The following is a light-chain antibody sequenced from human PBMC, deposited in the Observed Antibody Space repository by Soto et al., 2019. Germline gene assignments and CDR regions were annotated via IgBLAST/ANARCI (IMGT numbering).Light chain of an antibody. Sequence: EIVLTQSPATLSLSPGERATLSCKTSQSTSSYLAWYQHRPGQTLRLLIYDVSNRATGIPARFSGSGSGTDFTLPISSLAPADFAVYYCEQRNRWPPVYTFGQGTK. J-gene: IGKJ2*01. CDR1: QSTSSY. V-gene: IGKV3-11*01. CDR2: DVS. CDR3: EQRNRWPPVYT.